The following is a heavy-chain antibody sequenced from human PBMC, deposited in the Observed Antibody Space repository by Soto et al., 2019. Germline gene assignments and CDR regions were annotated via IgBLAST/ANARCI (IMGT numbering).Heavy chain of an antibody. V-gene: IGHV4-39*01. J-gene: IGHJ4*01. D-gene: IGHD6-6*01. CDR2: IYYSGNT. Sequence: SETLSLTCTVSGGSISSSTYYWGWIRQPPGKGLEWIGSIYYSGNTYYNPSLKSRVTISVDTSKNQFSLKLSSVTAADTAVYYCATFEFSSTFYDFWGHGTLVTVSS. CDR1: GGSISSSTYY. CDR3: ATFEFSSTFYDF.